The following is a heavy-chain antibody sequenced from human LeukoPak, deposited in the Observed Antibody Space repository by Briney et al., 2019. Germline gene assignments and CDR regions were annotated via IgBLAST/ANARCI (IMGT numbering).Heavy chain of an antibody. D-gene: IGHD4-17*01. V-gene: IGHV4-38-2*02. CDR2: IYHSGSA. J-gene: IGHJ4*02. CDR3: ASAITVTTDY. Sequence: PSETLSLTCTVSGYSISSGYYWGWLRQPPGKGLEWIGSIYHSGSAYYNPSLKSRVTISVDTSKNQFSLKLSSVTAADTAVYYCASAITVTTDYWGQGTLVTVS. CDR1: GYSISSGYY.